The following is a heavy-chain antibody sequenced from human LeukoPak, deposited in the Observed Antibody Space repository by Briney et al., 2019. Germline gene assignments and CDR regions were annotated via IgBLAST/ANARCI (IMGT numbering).Heavy chain of an antibody. CDR3: TKDPAAAGTRADY. CDR1: GFTFSSYA. D-gene: IGHD6-13*01. CDR2: ISGSGGST. Sequence: GGSLRLSCAASGFTFSSYAMSWVRQAPGKGLEWVSAISGSGGSTYYADSVKGRFTISRDNSKNTLYLQMNSLRAEDTAVYYCTKDPAAAGTRADYWGQGTLVTVSS. V-gene: IGHV3-23*01. J-gene: IGHJ4*02.